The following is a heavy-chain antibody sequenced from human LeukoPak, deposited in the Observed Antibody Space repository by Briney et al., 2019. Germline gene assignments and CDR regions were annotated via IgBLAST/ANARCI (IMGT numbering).Heavy chain of an antibody. J-gene: IGHJ4*02. CDR3: ARDTGGDFWSGYYYQDY. CDR1: GFAFSSYG. Sequence: GGSLRLSCAASGFAFSSYGLNWVRQTPGKGLEWVSYISGRTSTIYYADSVKGRFTISKDNAKNSLYLQMNSLRAEDTAMYYCARDTGGDFWSGYYYQDYWGQGTLVTVSS. V-gene: IGHV3-48*01. CDR2: ISGRTSTI. D-gene: IGHD3-3*01.